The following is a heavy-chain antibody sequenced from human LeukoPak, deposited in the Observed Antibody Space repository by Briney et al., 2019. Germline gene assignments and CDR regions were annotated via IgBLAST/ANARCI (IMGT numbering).Heavy chain of an antibody. CDR3: AKEPQRRYYFDY. CDR2: ISGSGGST. V-gene: IGHV3-23*01. CDR1: GFTFSSYA. J-gene: IGHJ4*02. Sequence: PGGSLRLSCAASGFTFSSYAMNWVRQAPGKGLEWVSVISGSGGSTYYADSVKGRFTISRDNSKNTLYLQMNSLRAEDTAVYYCAKEPQRRYYFDYWGQGTLVTVSS.